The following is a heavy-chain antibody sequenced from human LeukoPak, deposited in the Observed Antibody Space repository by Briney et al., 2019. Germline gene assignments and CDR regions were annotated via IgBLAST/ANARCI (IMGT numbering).Heavy chain of an antibody. D-gene: IGHD3-10*01. Sequence: GGSLRLSCAASGFTFSNAWMSWVRQAPGKGLEWVGRIKSKTDGGTTDYAAPVKGRFTISRDDSKNTLYLQMNSLKTEDTAVYYCTTDPVQVRGVIAKQFIDYWGQGTLVTVSS. CDR3: TTDPVQVRGVIAKQFIDY. J-gene: IGHJ4*02. V-gene: IGHV3-15*01. CDR1: GFTFSNAW. CDR2: IKSKTDGGTT.